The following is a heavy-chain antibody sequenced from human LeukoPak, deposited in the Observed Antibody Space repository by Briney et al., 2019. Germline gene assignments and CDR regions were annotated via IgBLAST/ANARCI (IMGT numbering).Heavy chain of an antibody. V-gene: IGHV1-18*01. CDR3: ARRQGTTLSFDY. J-gene: IGHJ4*02. CDR1: GYTFNSYG. D-gene: IGHD1-1*01. CDR2: INAYNGNT. Sequence: GASVKVSCKASGYTFNSYGFSWVRQAPGQGLEWMGWINAYNGNTNYAQKLQGRVTMTTDTSTSTAYMELRSLRFDDTAVYYCARRQGTTLSFDYWGQGTLVTVSS.